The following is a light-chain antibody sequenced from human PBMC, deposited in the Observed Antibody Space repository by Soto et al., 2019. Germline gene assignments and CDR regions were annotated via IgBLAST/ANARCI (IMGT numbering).Light chain of an antibody. CDR3: CSYAGSSTHVV. V-gene: IGLV2-23*02. J-gene: IGLJ2*01. Sequence: QSVLTQPASVSGSPGQSITISCTGTSSDVGSYNLVSWYQQHPGKAPKLMIYEVSKRPSGVSNRSSGSKSGNTASLTISGLQAEDEADYYCCSYAGSSTHVVFGGGTKLTVL. CDR2: EVS. CDR1: SSDVGSYNL.